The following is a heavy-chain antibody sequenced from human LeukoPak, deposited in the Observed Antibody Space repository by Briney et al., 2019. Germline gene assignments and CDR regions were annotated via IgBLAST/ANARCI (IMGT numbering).Heavy chain of an antibody. CDR1: GFTFSSYA. CDR3: AKDYKGRFGELIAFDI. V-gene: IGHV3-23*01. D-gene: IGHD3-10*01. J-gene: IGHJ3*02. Sequence: PGESLRLSCAASGFTFSSYAMSWVRQAPGKGLEWVSAISGSGGSTYYADSVKGRFTISRDNSKNTLYLQMNSLRAEDTAVYYCAKDYKGRFGELIAFDIWGQGTMVTVSS. CDR2: ISGSGGST.